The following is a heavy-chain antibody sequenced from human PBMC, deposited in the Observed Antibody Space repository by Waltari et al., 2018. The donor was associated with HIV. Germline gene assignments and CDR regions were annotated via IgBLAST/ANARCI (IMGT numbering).Heavy chain of an antibody. CDR2: IYYSGRT. D-gene: IGHD5-18*01. CDR3: ASGLQLWFDY. V-gene: IGHV4-59*01. J-gene: IGHJ4*02. Sequence: QVQLQESGPGLVKPSETLSLTCTVSGGSISSYYWSWIRQPPGKGLEWIGYIYYSGRTNYNPSLKSRVTISVDTSKNQFSLKLSSVTAADTAVYYCASGLQLWFDYWGQGTLVTVSS. CDR1: GGSISSYY.